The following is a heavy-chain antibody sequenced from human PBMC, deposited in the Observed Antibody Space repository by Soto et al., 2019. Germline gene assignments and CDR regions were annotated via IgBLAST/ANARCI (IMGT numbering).Heavy chain of an antibody. CDR2: IRPDNGNS. D-gene: IGHD1-20*01. V-gene: IGHV1-18*01. CDR3: ARDTESNGYND. CDR1: GYTFSTSG. J-gene: IGHJ4*02. Sequence: QVQVLQSGPEVKRPGASVTVSCKTSGYTFSTSGISWVRQAPGQGLGWVGWIRPDNGNSKSAQRLQGRVTLTTDTSSSTAYMDWRSLTSDDTAMYYCARDTESNGYNDWGQGTLVTVSS.